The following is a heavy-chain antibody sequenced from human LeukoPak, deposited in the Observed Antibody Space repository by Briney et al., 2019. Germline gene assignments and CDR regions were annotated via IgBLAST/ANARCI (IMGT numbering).Heavy chain of an antibody. J-gene: IGHJ4*02. CDR2: ISPSGGST. CDR3: ARGPSRTYYYDSSGYRVFDY. CDR1: GYTFTSYY. D-gene: IGHD3-22*01. Sequence: ASVKVSCKASGYTFTSYYMHWVRQAPGQGLEWMGIISPSGGSTSYAQKFQGRVTMTRDTSTSTVYMELSSLRSEDTAVYYCARGPSRTYYYDSSGYRVFDYWGQGTLVTVSS. V-gene: IGHV1-46*01.